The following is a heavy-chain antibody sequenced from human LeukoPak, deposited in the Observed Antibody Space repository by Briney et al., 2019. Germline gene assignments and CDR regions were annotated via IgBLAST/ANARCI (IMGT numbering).Heavy chain of an antibody. CDR1: GYTFTGYY. V-gene: IGHV1-2*02. CDR3: ARDRVYYYDSSGYSN. D-gene: IGHD3-22*01. CDR2: INPNSGGT. Sequence: ASVKVSCKASGYTFTGYYMHWVRQAPGQGLEWMGWINPNSGGTNYAQKFQGRVTMTRDTSISTDYMELSRLRSDDAAVYYCARDRVYYYDSSGYSNWGQGTLVTVSS. J-gene: IGHJ4*02.